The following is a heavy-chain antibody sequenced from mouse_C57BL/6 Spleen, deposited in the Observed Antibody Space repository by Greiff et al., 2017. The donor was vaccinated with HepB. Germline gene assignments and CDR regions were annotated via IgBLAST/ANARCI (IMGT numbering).Heavy chain of an antibody. CDR1: GYTFTSYW. Sequence: QVQLQQPGAELVKPGASVKLSCKASGYTFTSYWMQWVKQRPGQGLEWIGEIDPSDSYTNYNQKFKGKATLTVDTSSSTAYMQLSSLTSEDSAVYYCAGATDYWGQGTTLTVSS. J-gene: IGHJ2*01. V-gene: IGHV1-50*01. CDR3: AGATDY. CDR2: IDPSDSYT. D-gene: IGHD3-1*01.